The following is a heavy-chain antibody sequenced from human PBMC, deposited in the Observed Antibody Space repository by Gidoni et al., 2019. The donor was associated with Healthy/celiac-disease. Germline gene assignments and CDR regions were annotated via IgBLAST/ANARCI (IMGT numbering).Heavy chain of an antibody. CDR3: ARGNLGYCSGGSCYSDFYYYYGMDV. V-gene: IGHV3-21*01. Sequence: EVQLVESGGGLVKPGGSLRLSCAASGFTFSSYSMHWVRQAPGKGLEWVSSISSSSSYIYYADSVKGRFTISRDNAKNSLYLQMNSLRAEDTAVYYCARGNLGYCSGGSCYSDFYYYYGMDVWGQGTTVTVSS. CDR1: GFTFSSYS. CDR2: ISSSSSYI. J-gene: IGHJ6*02. D-gene: IGHD2-15*01.